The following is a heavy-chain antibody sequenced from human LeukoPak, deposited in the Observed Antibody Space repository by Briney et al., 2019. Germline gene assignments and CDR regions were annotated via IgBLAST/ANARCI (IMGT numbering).Heavy chain of an antibody. Sequence: GGSLRLSCAASGFTFSSYAMHWVRQAPGKGLEYVSAISSNGGSTYYANSVKGRFTISRDNSKNTLYLQMGSLRAEDMAVYYCARVGDAYYAKLYYYYGMDVWGQGTTVTVSS. CDR1: GFTFSSYA. V-gene: IGHV3-64*01. CDR3: ARVGDAYYAKLYYYYGMDV. D-gene: IGHD3-3*01. J-gene: IGHJ6*02. CDR2: ISSNGGST.